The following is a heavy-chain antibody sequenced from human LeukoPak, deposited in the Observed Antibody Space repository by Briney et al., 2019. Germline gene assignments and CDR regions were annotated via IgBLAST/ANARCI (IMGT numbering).Heavy chain of an antibody. J-gene: IGHJ4*02. CDR2: IKRDGSEK. V-gene: IGHV3-7*01. D-gene: IGHD3-3*01. CDR3: ARLAEAYYDFWSGYSYYFDY. CDR1: GFTFSSYW. Sequence: GGSLRLSCAASGFTFSSYWMSWVRQAPGKGLEWVANIKRDGSEKYYVDSVKGRFTIPRDNAKNSLYLQMNSLRAEDTAVYYCARLAEAYYDFWSGYSYYFDYWGQGTLVTVSS.